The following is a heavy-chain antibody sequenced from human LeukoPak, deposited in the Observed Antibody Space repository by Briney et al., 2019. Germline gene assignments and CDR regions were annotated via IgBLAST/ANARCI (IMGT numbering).Heavy chain of an antibody. D-gene: IGHD6-19*01. CDR2: IYYSGST. J-gene: IGHJ4*02. Sequence: SETLSLTCTVSGGSINSYYWSWIRQPPGKGLEWIGYIYYSGSTNYNPSLKSRVTISVDTSKNQFSLKLSSVTAADTAVYYCARRLSGWYGNYFDYWGQGTLVTVSS. CDR1: GGSINSYY. CDR3: ARRLSGWYGNYFDY. V-gene: IGHV4-59*08.